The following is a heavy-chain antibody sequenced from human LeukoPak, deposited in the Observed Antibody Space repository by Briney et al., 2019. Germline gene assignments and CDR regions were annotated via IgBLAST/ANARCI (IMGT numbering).Heavy chain of an antibody. J-gene: IGHJ6*03. CDR3: ARERSSGAGYYYYYYYMDV. Sequence: SETLSLTCAVYGGSFSGYYWSWIRQPPGKGLEWIGGINHSGSTNYNPSLKSRVTISVDTSKNQFSLKLSSVTAADTAVYYCARERSSGAGYYYYYYYMDVGGKGTTVTISS. CDR1: GGSFSGYY. D-gene: IGHD1-26*01. CDR2: INHSGST. V-gene: IGHV4-34*01.